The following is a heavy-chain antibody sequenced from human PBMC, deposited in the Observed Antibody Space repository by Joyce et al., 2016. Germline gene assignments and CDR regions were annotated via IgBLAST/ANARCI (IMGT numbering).Heavy chain of an antibody. D-gene: IGHD3-22*01. CDR2: IYWNDDK. CDR3: AHSADPYYCDNSGPLDY. Sequence: QITLKESGPTLVKPTQTLTLTSSFPGFSLSTGGVGVGWSRQPPGNAPEWLARIYWNDDKRFSPALRTRLTVTKDTSKNQVVLTLANMGPVDTATYYCAHSADPYYCDNSGPLDYWGQGTLVTVSS. V-gene: IGHV2-5*01. J-gene: IGHJ4*02. CDR1: GFSLSTGGVG.